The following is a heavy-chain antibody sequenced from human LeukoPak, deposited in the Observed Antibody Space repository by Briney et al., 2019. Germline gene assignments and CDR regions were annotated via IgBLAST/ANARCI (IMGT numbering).Heavy chain of an antibody. V-gene: IGHV3-23*01. CDR1: GFTFSTYA. Sequence: GGSLRLSCAASGFTFSTYALSWVRQAPGKGREWVSPIFGSGSSTFYADSVKGRFSISRDNSKHTLYLQMNPLRADDTAVYYCAKDGSNDWRWGAFDVWGQGKMLTVS. D-gene: IGHD2-15*01. J-gene: IGHJ3*01. CDR3: AKDGSNDWRWGAFDV. CDR2: IFGSGSST.